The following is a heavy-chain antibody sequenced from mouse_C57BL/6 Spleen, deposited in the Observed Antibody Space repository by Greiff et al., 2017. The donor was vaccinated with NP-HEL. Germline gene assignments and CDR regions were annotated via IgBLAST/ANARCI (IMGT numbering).Heavy chain of an antibody. CDR1: GFTFTDYY. Sequence: EVQGVESGGGLVQPGGSLSLSCAASGFTFTDYYMSWVRQPPGKALEWLGFIRNKANGYTTEYSASVKGRFTISRDNSQSILYLQMNALRAEDSATYYCATGIYYDYDGAWFAYWGQGTLVTVSA. J-gene: IGHJ3*01. V-gene: IGHV7-3*01. CDR3: ATGIYYDYDGAWFAY. CDR2: IRNKANGYTT. D-gene: IGHD2-4*01.